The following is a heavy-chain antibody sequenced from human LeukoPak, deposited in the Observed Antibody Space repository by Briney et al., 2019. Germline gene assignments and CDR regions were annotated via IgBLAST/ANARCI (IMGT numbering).Heavy chain of an antibody. CDR1: GFTFSDYY. CDR2: SRDKANSYST. J-gene: IGHJ5*02. V-gene: IGHV3-72*01. D-gene: IGHD5-18*01. Sequence: PGGSLRLSCAASGFTFSDYYMDWVRQAPGKGLEWVGRSRDKANSYSTEYAASVKGRFIISRDDSKNSLYLQMNSLKTEDTAVYYCARVNTGPMVVISWGQGILVTVSS. CDR3: ARVNTGPMVVIS.